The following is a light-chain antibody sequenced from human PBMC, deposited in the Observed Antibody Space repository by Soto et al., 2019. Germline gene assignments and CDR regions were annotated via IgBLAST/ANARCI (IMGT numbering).Light chain of an antibody. V-gene: IGKV1-5*01. Sequence: DIQMTQSPSTLSGSVGDRVTITCRASQTISSWLAWYQQKPGKAPKLLIYDASTLERGVPSRFSGTGSGTEFTLTISSLQPEDFATYYCQQYHRSSFTFGQGTRLEIK. CDR2: DAS. CDR3: QQYHRSSFT. CDR1: QTISSW. J-gene: IGKJ5*01.